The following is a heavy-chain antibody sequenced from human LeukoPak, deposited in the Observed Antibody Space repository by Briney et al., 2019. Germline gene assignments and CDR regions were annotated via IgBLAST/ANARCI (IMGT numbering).Heavy chain of an antibody. V-gene: IGHV3-30*02. J-gene: IGHJ4*02. D-gene: IGHD6-6*01. Sequence: GGSLRLSCAASGFTFSSYGMHWVRRAPGTGLEWVTFIRYVGSNKYYADSVTGRFTLSRDNSKNTLYLQMNSLRAEDTAGYYCAKDRWSGSSGGGALDYWGQRTLVTVSS. CDR3: AKDRWSGSSGGGALDY. CDR2: IRYVGSNK. CDR1: GFTFSSYG.